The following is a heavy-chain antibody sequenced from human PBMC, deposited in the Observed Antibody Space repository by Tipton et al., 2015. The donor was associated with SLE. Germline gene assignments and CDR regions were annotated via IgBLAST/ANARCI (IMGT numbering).Heavy chain of an antibody. CDR1: GGSISPHY. J-gene: IGHJ4*02. Sequence: TLSLTCTVSGGSISPHYWTWIRQPPGKGLEWIGYIYYSGSADYNPSLKSRVTISVDTSKNQFSLKLSSVTAADTAVYYCARGTYGYNSWGRGTLVTVSS. V-gene: IGHV4-59*11. D-gene: IGHD3-16*01. CDR2: IYYSGSA. CDR3: ARGTYGYNS.